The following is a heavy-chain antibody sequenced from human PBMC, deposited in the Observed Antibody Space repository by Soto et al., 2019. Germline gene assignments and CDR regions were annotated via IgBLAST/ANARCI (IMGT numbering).Heavy chain of an antibody. D-gene: IGHD1-26*01. CDR1: GYTFTSSG. J-gene: IGHJ4*02. CDR3: AGGGGSYVYVAD. V-gene: IGHV1-18*01. CDR2: ISAYNGET. Sequence: QVQLVQSGAEVKKPGASVKVSCKASGYTFTSSGFSWVRQAPGQGLEWMAWISAYNGETHYAQKFQGRVTTTTDTYTSKSYMELMSLRCDETAVYYCAGGGGSYVYVADWGQGTLVTVSS.